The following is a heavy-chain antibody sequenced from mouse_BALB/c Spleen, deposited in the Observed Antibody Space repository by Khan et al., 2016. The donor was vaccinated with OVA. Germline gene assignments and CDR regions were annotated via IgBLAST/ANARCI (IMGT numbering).Heavy chain of an antibody. J-gene: IGHJ4*01. CDR1: GYTFTSYW. D-gene: IGHD1-1*01. Sequence: DLVKPGASVKLSCKASGYTFTSYWINWIKQRPGQGLEWIGRIGPGSGSTSYNEMFTGKATLTVDTTSSTAYIQLSSLSSEDSAVSFLARSNYYGSSLYAMDYWGQGTSVTVSS. CDR2: IGPGSGST. CDR3: ARSNYYGSSLYAMDY. V-gene: IGHV1S41*01.